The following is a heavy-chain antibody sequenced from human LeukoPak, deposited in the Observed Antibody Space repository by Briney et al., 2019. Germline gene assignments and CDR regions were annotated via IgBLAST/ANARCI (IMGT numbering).Heavy chain of an antibody. Sequence: GGSLRLSCAASGFSFSSYWMHWVRQVPGEGLVWVSRINSDGSSTSYADSVKGRFTTSRDNAKNTLYLQMNSLRAEDTAVYYCARGRGGGSSDYWGQGALVTVSS. CDR3: ARGRGGGSSDY. V-gene: IGHV3-74*01. CDR1: GFSFSSYW. CDR2: INSDGSST. J-gene: IGHJ4*02. D-gene: IGHD1-26*01.